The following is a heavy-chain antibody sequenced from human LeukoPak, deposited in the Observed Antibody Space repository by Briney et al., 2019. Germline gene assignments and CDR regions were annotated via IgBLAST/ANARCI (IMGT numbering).Heavy chain of an antibody. CDR1: GGPFSGYY. J-gene: IGHJ4*02. CDR2: INHSGST. V-gene: IGHV4-34*01. Sequence: SETLSLTCAVYGGPFSGYYWSWIRQPPGKGLEWIGEINHSGSTNYNPSLKSRVTISVDTSKNQFSLKLSSVTAADTAVYYCARVHAVWPYYFDHWGQGTLVTVSS. D-gene: IGHD2-8*01. CDR3: ARVHAVWPYYFDH.